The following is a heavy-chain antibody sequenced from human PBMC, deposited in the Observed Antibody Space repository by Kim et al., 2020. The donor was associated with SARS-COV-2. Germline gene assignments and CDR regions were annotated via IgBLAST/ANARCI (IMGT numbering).Heavy chain of an antibody. Sequence: SETLSLTCAVSGGSISSSNWWSWVRQPPGKGLEWIGEIYHSGSTNYNPSLKSRVTISVDKSKNQFSLKLSSVTAADTAVYYCASLAAAGTGNWFDPWGQGTLVPVSS. CDR3: ASLAAAGTGNWFDP. V-gene: IGHV4-4*02. CDR1: GGSISSSNW. CDR2: IYHSGST. D-gene: IGHD6-13*01. J-gene: IGHJ5*02.